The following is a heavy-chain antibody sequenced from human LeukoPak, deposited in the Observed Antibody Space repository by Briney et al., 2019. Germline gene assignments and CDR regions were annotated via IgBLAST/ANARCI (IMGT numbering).Heavy chain of an antibody. Sequence: SETLSLTCTVSGGSISRYYWSWIRQPPGKGLEWIGYIYYSGSTSYNPSLKSRVTISVDTSKNQFSLKLSSVTAADTAVYYCARVRYSSGWYLLAFDYWGQGTLVTVSS. CDR3: ARVRYSSGWYLLAFDY. V-gene: IGHV4-59*01. CDR2: IYYSGST. CDR1: GGSISRYY. J-gene: IGHJ4*02. D-gene: IGHD6-19*01.